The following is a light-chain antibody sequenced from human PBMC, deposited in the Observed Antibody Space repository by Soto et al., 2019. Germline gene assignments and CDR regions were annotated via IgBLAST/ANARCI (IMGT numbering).Light chain of an antibody. CDR2: DAS. CDR1: QSVGSY. CDR3: QQRSNWPPTWT. V-gene: IGKV3-11*01. J-gene: IGKJ1*01. Sequence: EIVLSQSPATLSLSPGERATLSCRASQSVGSYLAWYQHIPGQAPRLLIYDASKRATGIPATFSGSGSGTDFTLTISSLEPEDFAVYYCQQRSNWPPTWTFGQGTKVEVK.